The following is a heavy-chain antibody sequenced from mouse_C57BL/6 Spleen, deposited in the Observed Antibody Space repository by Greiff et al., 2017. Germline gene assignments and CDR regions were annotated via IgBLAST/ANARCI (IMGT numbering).Heavy chain of an antibody. CDR1: GFTFSDYY. J-gene: IGHJ4*01. Sequence: EVMLVESGGGLVQPGGSLKLSCAASGFTFSDYYMYWVRQTPEKRLEWVAYISNGGGSTYYPDTVKGRFTISRDNAKNTLYLQMSRLKSEDTAMYYCARQFITTVSYAMDYWGQGTSVTVSS. CDR2: ISNGGGST. CDR3: ARQFITTVSYAMDY. D-gene: IGHD1-1*01. V-gene: IGHV5-12*01.